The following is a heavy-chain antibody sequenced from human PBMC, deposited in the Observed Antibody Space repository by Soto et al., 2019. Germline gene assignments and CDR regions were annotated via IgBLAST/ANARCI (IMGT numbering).Heavy chain of an antibody. CDR1: GYTFTSYA. CDR2: INTNTGNP. J-gene: IGHJ6*02. Sequence: ASVKVSCKASGYTFTSYAMNWVRQAPGQGLEWMGWINTNTGNPTYAQGFTGRFVFSLDTSVSTAYLQICSLKDEDTAVYYCARDHRSYYDFWSGYYTSYYYYYGMDVWGQGTTVTVSS. D-gene: IGHD3-3*01. V-gene: IGHV7-4-1*01. CDR3: ARDHRSYYDFWSGYYTSYYYYYGMDV.